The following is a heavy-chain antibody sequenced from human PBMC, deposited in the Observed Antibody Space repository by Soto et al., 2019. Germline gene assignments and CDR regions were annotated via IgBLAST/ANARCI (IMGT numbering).Heavy chain of an antibody. Sequence: GESLKISCKGSGYSFTSYWIGWVRQMPGKGLELMGIIYPGDSDTRYSPSFQGQVTISADKSISTAYLQWSSLKASDTAMYYCARLRSDILTGYYIQDLNYFDYWGQGTLVTVSS. V-gene: IGHV5-51*01. D-gene: IGHD3-9*01. CDR3: ARLRSDILTGYYIQDLNYFDY. CDR2: IYPGDSDT. CDR1: GYSFTSYW. J-gene: IGHJ4*02.